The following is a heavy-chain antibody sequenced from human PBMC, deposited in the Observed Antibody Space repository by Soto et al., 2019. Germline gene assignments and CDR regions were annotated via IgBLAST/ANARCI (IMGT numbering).Heavy chain of an antibody. D-gene: IGHD3-10*01. Sequence: PSETLSLTCTVSGGSISSGDYYWSWIRQPPGKGLEWIGYIYYSGSTYYNPSLKSRVTISVDTSKNQFSLKLSSVTAADTAVYYCAREQKSGAYYYGSGSYSWFDPWGQGTLVTVSS. V-gene: IGHV4-30-4*01. CDR2: IYYSGST. CDR3: AREQKSGAYYYGSGSYSWFDP. J-gene: IGHJ5*02. CDR1: GGSISSGDYY.